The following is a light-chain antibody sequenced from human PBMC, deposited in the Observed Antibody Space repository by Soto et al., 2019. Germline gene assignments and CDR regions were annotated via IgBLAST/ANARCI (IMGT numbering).Light chain of an antibody. CDR2: DAS. V-gene: IGKV3-11*01. CDR1: QSVSSY. J-gene: IGKJ2*01. CDR3: QQGNT. Sequence: EIVLTQSPATLSLSPGERATLSCRASQSVSSYLAWYQQKPGQAPRLLIYDASNRATGIPARFSGSGSVTDFTLTISSLEPEDFAVYYCQQGNTFGQGTKLEIK.